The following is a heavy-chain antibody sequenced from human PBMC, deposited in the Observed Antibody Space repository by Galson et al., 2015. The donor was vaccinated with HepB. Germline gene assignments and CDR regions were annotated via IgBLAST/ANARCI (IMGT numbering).Heavy chain of an antibody. CDR2: VSYDGRSI. Sequence: SLRLSCAASGFIFSSYGMHWVRQAPGKGLEWVAVVSYDGRSIYYGDSVKGRFTISRDNSKNTLLLQMNSLRAEDTGFYYCARGHRSAAVFDYWGQGTLVTVS. J-gene: IGHJ4*02. D-gene: IGHD1-14*01. CDR1: GFIFSSYG. CDR3: ARGHRSAAVFDY. V-gene: IGHV3-30*03.